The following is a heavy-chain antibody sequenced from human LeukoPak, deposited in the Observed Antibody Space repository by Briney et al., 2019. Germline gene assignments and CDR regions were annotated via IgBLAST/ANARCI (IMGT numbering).Heavy chain of an antibody. J-gene: IGHJ4*02. D-gene: IGHD6-13*01. CDR2: ISPGGDT. V-gene: IGHV3-53*01. CDR3: AHISSSWPDY. CDR1: GFTVSSNS. Sequence: GGSLRLSCAASGFTVSSNSMSWVRQAPGKGLEWVSVISPGGDTYYAASVKGRFAISRDNSKNTLYLQMNSLRAEDTAVYYCAHISSSWPDYWGQGTLVTVSS.